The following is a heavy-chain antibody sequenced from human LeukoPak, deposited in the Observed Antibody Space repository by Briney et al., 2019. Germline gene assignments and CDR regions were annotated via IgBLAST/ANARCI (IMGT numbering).Heavy chain of an antibody. J-gene: IGHJ5*02. CDR3: ARTSTVTTAFDI. Sequence: SKTLSLTCSVSGGFISSGGYYWSWLRQPAGKGLEWIGRIYTGGSTNYNPSLKSRVTMSVDTSKNQFSLKLTSVTAADTAVYYCARTSTVTTAFDIWGQGTLVTVSS. V-gene: IGHV4-61*02. D-gene: IGHD4-11*01. CDR1: GGFISSGGYY. CDR2: IYTGGST.